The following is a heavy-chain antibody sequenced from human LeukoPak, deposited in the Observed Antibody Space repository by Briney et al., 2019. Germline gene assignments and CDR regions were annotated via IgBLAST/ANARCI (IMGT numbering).Heavy chain of an antibody. CDR3: AKDAWDCSNGGCPSYYYYMDV. CDR1: GFTFSNYG. J-gene: IGHJ6*03. D-gene: IGHD2-8*01. CDR2: IRYDGANK. Sequence: PGGSLRLSCAASGFTFSNYGMHWARRGPGKGLEWVSFIRYDGANKYYADSVKGRFTISRDNSKNMLYLQMNSLRAEDTAVYYCAKDAWDCSNGGCPSYYYYMDVWGKGTTVTVSS. V-gene: IGHV3-30*02.